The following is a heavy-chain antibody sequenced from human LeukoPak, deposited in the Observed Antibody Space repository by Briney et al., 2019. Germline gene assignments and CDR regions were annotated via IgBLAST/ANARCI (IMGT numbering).Heavy chain of an antibody. Sequence: PGRSLRLSCAASGFTFSSYGMHWVRQAPGKGLEWVAVIWYDGSNKYYADSVKGRFTISRDNSKNALYLQMNSLRAEDTAVYYCARQEVDYGAPAGFHNWGQGTLVTVSS. V-gene: IGHV3-33*01. CDR1: GFTFSSYG. CDR2: IWYDGSNK. CDR3: ARQEVDYGAPAGFHN. J-gene: IGHJ4*02. D-gene: IGHD4-17*01.